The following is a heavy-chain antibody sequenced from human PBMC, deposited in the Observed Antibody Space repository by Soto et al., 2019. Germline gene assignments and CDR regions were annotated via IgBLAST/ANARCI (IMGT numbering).Heavy chain of an antibody. D-gene: IGHD3-10*01. Sequence: PSETLSLTCAFYGGSFSGYYWSWIRQPPGKGLEWIGEINHSGSTNYNPSLKSRVTISVDTSKNQFSLKLSSVTAADTAVYYCARYYYGSGSYNGMDVWGQGTTVTVSS. CDR1: GGSFSGYY. CDR2: INHSGST. J-gene: IGHJ6*02. CDR3: ARYYYGSGSYNGMDV. V-gene: IGHV4-34*01.